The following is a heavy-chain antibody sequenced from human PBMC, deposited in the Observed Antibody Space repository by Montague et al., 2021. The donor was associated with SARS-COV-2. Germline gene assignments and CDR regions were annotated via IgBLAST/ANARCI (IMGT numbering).Heavy chain of an antibody. Sequence: SLRLSCAASGFTFSSYWMSWVRQAPGKGLEWVANIKQDGSEKYYVDSVKGRFTISRDNAKNSLYLQMNSLRAEDTAVYHCARDSFFVGDSSADYYYGMDVWGQGTTVTVSS. D-gene: IGHD3-22*01. CDR1: GFTFSSYW. J-gene: IGHJ6*02. V-gene: IGHV3-7*01. CDR2: IKQDGSEK. CDR3: ARDSFFVGDSSADYYYGMDV.